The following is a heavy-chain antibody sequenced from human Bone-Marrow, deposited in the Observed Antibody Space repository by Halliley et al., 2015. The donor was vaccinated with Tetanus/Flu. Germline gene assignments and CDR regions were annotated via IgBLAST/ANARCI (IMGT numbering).Heavy chain of an antibody. CDR2: IYHDGST. J-gene: IGHJ4*02. CDR1: GGSISSSHW. D-gene: IGHD2-21*01. V-gene: IGHV4-4*01. Sequence: TLSLTCTVSGGSISSSHWWGWVRQPPGKGLEWIGEIYHDGSTNHNPSLKSRITMSVDKSKKEFSLQLTSVTAADTAVYFCARASGIVVISLEELRFDSWGQGMLVSVSA. CDR3: ARASGIVVISLEELRFDS.